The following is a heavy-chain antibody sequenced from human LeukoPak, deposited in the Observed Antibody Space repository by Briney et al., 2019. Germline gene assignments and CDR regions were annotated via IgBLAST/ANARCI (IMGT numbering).Heavy chain of an antibody. CDR1: GGSISSYY. Sequence: PSETLSLTCTVSGGSISSYYWSWIRQHPGKGLEWIGYIYYSGSTYYNPSLKSRVTISVDTSKNQFSLKLSSVTAADTAVYYCARVIYGFSMYYFDYWGQGTLVTVSS. J-gene: IGHJ4*02. D-gene: IGHD3-16*02. CDR3: ARVIYGFSMYYFDY. V-gene: IGHV4-59*06. CDR2: IYYSGST.